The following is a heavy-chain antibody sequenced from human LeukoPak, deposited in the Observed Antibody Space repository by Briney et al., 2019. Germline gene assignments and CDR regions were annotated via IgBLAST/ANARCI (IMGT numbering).Heavy chain of an antibody. J-gene: IGHJ2*01. CDR3: ARDRKGRTYGDPYWFFDL. V-gene: IGHV3-21*06. D-gene: IGHD4-17*01. CDR2: ISSSSSSI. CDR1: GFTFSSYS. Sequence: PGGSLRLSCAASGFTFSSYSMNWVRQAPGKGLDWVSPISSSSSSISYADSMKGRFTISRDNVKNLLFLQMNSLRAEDTAIYYCARDRKGRTYGDPYWFFDLWGRGTLVSVSS.